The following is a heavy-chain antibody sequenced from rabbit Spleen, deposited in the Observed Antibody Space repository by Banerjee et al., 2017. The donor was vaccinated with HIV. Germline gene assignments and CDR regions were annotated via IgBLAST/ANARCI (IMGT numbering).Heavy chain of an antibody. D-gene: IGHD1-1*01. V-gene: IGHV1S45*01. CDR1: GVSLNDKDV. CDR3: ARDTSSSFSSYGMDL. CDR2: INTATGKA. J-gene: IGHJ6*01. Sequence: EQLEESGGGLVKPEGSLTLTCKASGVSLNDKDVMCWVRQAPGKGLEWIACINTATGKAVYASWAKGRFTISETSSTTVTLQMTSLTAADTATYFCARDTSSSFSSYGMDLWGQGTLVTVS.